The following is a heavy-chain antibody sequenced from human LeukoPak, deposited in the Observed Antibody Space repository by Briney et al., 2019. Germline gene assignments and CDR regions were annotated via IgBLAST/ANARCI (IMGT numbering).Heavy chain of an antibody. CDR3: AKVPSTYYYDSSDDY. CDR1: GFTFSSYA. D-gene: IGHD3-22*01. CDR2: ISGSDDST. J-gene: IGHJ4*02. Sequence: GGSLRLSRPSSGFTFSSYAMRWVRPPPAKGLAGVSAISGSDDSTYYADSVKGRFTISRDNSKNTLYLQMNSLRAEDTAVYYCAKVPSTYYYDSSDDYWGQGTLVTVSS. V-gene: IGHV3-23*01.